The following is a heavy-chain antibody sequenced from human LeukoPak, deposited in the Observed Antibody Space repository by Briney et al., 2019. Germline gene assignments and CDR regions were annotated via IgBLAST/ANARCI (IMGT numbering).Heavy chain of an antibody. CDR2: IIPIFGTA. J-gene: IGHJ4*02. CDR1: GGTFSSYA. D-gene: IGHD3-10*01. CDR3: ARTSGYYGSGSYYNYFDY. V-gene: IGHV1-69*13. Sequence: SVKVSCKASGGTFSSYAISWVRQAPGQGLEWMGGIIPIFGTANYAQKFQGRVTITADESTSTAYMELSSLRSEDTAVYYCARTSGYYGSGSYYNYFDYWGQGTLVTVSS.